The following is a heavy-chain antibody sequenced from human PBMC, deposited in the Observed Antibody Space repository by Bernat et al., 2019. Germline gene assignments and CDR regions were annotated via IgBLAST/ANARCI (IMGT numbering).Heavy chain of an antibody. D-gene: IGHD4-23*01. CDR3: ARDPDYGGYSYFES. Sequence: EVQLVESGGGLVQPGGSLRLSCAASGFTFSTYWMHWVRQVSGKGLEWVSRISGDGSRTTYADSVKGRFTISRDNAKNTLSLQMNSLRAEDTAVYYCARDPDYGGYSYFESWGQGTLVIVSS. CDR2: ISGDGSRT. J-gene: IGHJ4*02. V-gene: IGHV3-74*01. CDR1: GFTFSTYW.